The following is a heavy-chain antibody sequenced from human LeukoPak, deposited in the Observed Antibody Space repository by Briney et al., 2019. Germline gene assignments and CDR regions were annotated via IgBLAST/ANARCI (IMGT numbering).Heavy chain of an antibody. CDR3: ATDQAWQLHQ. J-gene: IGHJ4*02. CDR2: ISYDGSSR. V-gene: IGHV3-30-3*01. CDR1: GCSFTYYS. Sequence: GRSLTLTCAASGCSFTYYSRHWVRRAPGKGLEWVAIISYDGSSRFYADSVKGRFTISRDNSKNTLDLQMNSLRPDDTAVYHCATDQAWQLHQWGPGTAVIVSS. D-gene: IGHD2-15*01.